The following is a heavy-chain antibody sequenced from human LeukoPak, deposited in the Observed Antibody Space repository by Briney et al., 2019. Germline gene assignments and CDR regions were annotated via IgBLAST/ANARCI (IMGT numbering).Heavy chain of an antibody. Sequence: GGSLRLSCAASGFYFRGYNMAWVRQAPGKGLEWVANIKQDGSEKYYVDSVKGRFTISRDNAKNSLYLQMNSLRAEDTAVYYCARDIVLMVYATYYFDYWGQGTLVTVSS. CDR1: GFYFRGYN. CDR2: IKQDGSEK. J-gene: IGHJ4*02. V-gene: IGHV3-7*01. D-gene: IGHD2-8*01. CDR3: ARDIVLMVYATYYFDY.